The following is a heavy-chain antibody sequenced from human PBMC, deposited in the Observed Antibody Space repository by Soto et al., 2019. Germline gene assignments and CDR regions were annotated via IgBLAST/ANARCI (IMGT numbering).Heavy chain of an antibody. V-gene: IGHV3-21*01. D-gene: IGHD6-19*01. CDR3: ARDLALAGNY. Sequence: PGGSLRLSCAASGFSFSSYAMNWVRQTQEKGLEWVSSISSTSSYTHYSDSVKGRFTISRDNANNSLFLQMNSLRAEDTATYYCARDLALAGNYWGQGVLVTVSS. CDR1: GFSFSSYA. CDR2: ISSTSSYT. J-gene: IGHJ4*02.